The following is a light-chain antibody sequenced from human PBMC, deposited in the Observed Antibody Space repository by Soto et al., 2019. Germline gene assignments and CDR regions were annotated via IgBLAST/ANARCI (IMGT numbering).Light chain of an antibody. CDR1: SSDVGGYNL. CDR2: EGN. V-gene: IGLV2-23*01. Sequence: QSVLTQPASVSGSPGQSITISCTGTSSDVGGYNLVSWYQQHPGKAPKLIIYEGNKRPSGVSNRFSGSKSDNTASLTISGLQAEDEADYYCCSYAGSSIPLFGGGTKLTVL. J-gene: IGLJ2*01. CDR3: CSYAGSSIPL.